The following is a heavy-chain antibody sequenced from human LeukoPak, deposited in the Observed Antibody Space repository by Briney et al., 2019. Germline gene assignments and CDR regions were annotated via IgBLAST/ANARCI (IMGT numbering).Heavy chain of an antibody. CDR2: INAGNGNT. V-gene: IGHV1-3*01. J-gene: IGHJ4*02. D-gene: IGHD1-1*01. CDR3: ARGQVHQDY. CDR1: GYIFTSYD. Sequence: ASVRVSCKAAGYIFTSYDMDWVRQAPGQRLEWMGWINAGNGNTKYSQKFQGRVTITRDTSASTAYMELSSLRSEDTAVYYCARGQVHQDYWGQGTLVTVSS.